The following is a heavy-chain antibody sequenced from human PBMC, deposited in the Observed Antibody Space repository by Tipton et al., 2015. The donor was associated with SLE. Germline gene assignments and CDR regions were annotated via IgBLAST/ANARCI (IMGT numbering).Heavy chain of an antibody. D-gene: IGHD3-3*01. CDR1: GFIFSNYA. V-gene: IGHV3-7*01. Sequence: GSLRLSCEGSGFIFSNYAMSWVRQAPGKGLEWVANIKPDGREIYYVDSVKGRFTISRDNAKTSLYLQMDSQSVEDTAVYYCARDRYDLWSGHWFDPWGQGILVTVSS. J-gene: IGHJ5*02. CDR3: ARDRYDLWSGHWFDP. CDR2: IKPDGREI.